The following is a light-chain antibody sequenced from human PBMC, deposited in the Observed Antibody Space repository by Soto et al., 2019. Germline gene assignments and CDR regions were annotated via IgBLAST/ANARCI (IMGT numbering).Light chain of an antibody. CDR1: QTMRSSH. Sequence: EIVLTQSPGTLSLSPGERATLSCRASQTMRSSHLAWYQQKPGQAPRLLIYGASSRAAGIPDRFSGSGSETDFTLTISRLEPEDFALYFCQQYGNPRITVGQGTRLEI. CDR2: GAS. J-gene: IGKJ5*01. CDR3: QQYGNPRIT. V-gene: IGKV3-20*01.